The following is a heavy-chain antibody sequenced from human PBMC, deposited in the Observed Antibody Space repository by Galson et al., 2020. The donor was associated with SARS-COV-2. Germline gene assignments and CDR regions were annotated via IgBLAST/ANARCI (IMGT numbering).Heavy chain of an antibody. CDR1: GFTLSSYA. D-gene: IGHD4-17*01. CDR2: LTVSDGTT. V-gene: IGHV3-23*01. J-gene: IGHJ4*02. CDR3: AKLIPSPYGDYYFDY. Sequence: GGSLRLSCAASGFTLSSYAMSWVRQAPGKGLEWVSILTVSDGTTYYTDFVKGRFTISRDISKNTLYLQMTSLSAEDTAVYYCAKLIPSPYGDYYFDYWGQGTLVTVSS.